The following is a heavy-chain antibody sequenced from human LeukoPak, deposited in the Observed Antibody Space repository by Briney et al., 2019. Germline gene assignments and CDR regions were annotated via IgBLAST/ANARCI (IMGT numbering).Heavy chain of an antibody. V-gene: IGHV5-51*01. Sequence: GESLKISCKGSGYSFSSNWIGWVRQMPGKGLEWMGIIYPGDSDTRYSPSFQGQVTISADKSISTAYLQWSSLKASDTAMYYCARRYYGSGSYLENWFDPWGQGTLVTVSS. CDR1: GYSFSSNW. D-gene: IGHD3-10*01. CDR3: ARRYYGSGSYLENWFDP. CDR2: IYPGDSDT. J-gene: IGHJ5*02.